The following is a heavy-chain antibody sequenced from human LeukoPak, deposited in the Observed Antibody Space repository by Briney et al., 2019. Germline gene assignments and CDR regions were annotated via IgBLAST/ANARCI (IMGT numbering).Heavy chain of an antibody. Sequence: GGSLRLSCAASGFTFSKYWMSWVRQAAGKGLEWVANIKQDGSEKYYVDSVKGRFTISRDNAKNSLYVQMNSLRAEDTAVYYCAGWPIFSDAFHIWGQGTMVTVSS. D-gene: IGHD2-15*01. CDR3: AGWPIFSDAFHI. CDR1: GFTFSKYW. V-gene: IGHV3-7*01. CDR2: IKQDGSEK. J-gene: IGHJ3*02.